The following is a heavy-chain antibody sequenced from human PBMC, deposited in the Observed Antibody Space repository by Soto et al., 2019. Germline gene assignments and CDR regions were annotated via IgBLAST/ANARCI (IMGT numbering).Heavy chain of an antibody. CDR2: ISYDGSNK. D-gene: IGHD3-22*01. Sequence: GGSLRLSCAASGFPFSSYGMHWVRQAPGKGLEWVAVISYDGSNKYYADSVKGRFTISRDNSKNTLYLQMNSLRAEDTAVYYCAKNLGYYDSSGYYWDYWGQGTLVTVSS. J-gene: IGHJ4*02. CDR1: GFPFSSYG. V-gene: IGHV3-30*18. CDR3: AKNLGYYDSSGYYWDY.